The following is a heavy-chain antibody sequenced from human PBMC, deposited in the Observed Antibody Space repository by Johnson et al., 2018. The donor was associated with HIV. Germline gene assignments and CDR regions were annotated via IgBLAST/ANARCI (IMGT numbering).Heavy chain of an antibody. V-gene: IGHV3-49*04. CDR3: TGGGITIFGVVDAFDI. CDR1: GFTFGDYS. CDR2: IRSKAYGGTK. D-gene: IGHD3-3*01. J-gene: IGHJ3*02. Sequence: VQLVESGGGLVQPGRSLRLSCATSGFTFGDYSMSWVRQAPGKGLEWVSFIRSKAYGGTKEYAASAKGRFTISRDDSKSIVYLQINSLKTEDTAVYYCTGGGITIFGVVDAFDIWGQGTKVTVSS.